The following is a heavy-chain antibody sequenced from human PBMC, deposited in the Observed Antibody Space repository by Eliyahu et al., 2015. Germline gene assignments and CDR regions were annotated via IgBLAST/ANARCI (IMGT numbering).Heavy chain of an antibody. CDR3: AKGRYSSSPAWGDY. Sequence: EVQLVESGGDLVQPGGSLRLSCXAXGXTFXNYAMNXVRQAPGKGVEWVSGISGSGGSTYSADSVKGRFTISRDNSKNTLYLQMNSLRAEDTAIYYCAKGRYSSSPAWGDYWGLGTLVTVSS. CDR1: GXTFXNYA. J-gene: IGHJ4*02. V-gene: IGHV3-23*04. CDR2: ISGSGGST. D-gene: IGHD6-6*01.